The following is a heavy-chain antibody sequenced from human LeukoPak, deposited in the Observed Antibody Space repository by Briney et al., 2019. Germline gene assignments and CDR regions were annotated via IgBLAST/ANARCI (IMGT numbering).Heavy chain of an antibody. CDR1: GGSFSGYY. Sequence: SETPSLTCAVYGGSFSGYYWSWIRQPPGKGLEWIGEINHSGSTNYNPSLKSRVTISVDTSKNQFSLKLSSVTAADTAVYYCASSTVATRGYYWGQGTLVTVSS. CDR2: INHSGST. V-gene: IGHV4-34*01. J-gene: IGHJ4*02. D-gene: IGHD4-23*01. CDR3: ASSTVATRGYY.